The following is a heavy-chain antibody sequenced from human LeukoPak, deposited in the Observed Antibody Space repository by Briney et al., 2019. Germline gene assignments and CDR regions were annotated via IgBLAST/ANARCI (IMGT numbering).Heavy chain of an antibody. J-gene: IGHJ2*01. CDR1: GEPFSGYV. CDR3: ARGPRYFDV. V-gene: IGHV4-34*01. CDR2: INHSGST. Sequence: SETLSLACALYGEPFSGYVWTWIRQPPGKGLEWIGEINHSGSTTYNPSLKSRATMSVDTSKNQFSLKLSSVTAAETAVYYCARGPRYFDVWGRDTLVTVSS.